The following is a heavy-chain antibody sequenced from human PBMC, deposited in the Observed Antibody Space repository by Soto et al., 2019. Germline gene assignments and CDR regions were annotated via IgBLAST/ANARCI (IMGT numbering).Heavy chain of an antibody. CDR1: GGTFGSHT. V-gene: IGHV1-69*06. J-gene: IGHJ4*02. CDR3: AXXXXXTXXNTRGTDLDF. CDR2: IIPVFNAA. D-gene: IGHD3-16*01. Sequence: QVQLVQSGAEVKKPGSSVRVSCKVSGGTFGSHTFTWVRQAPXXXLEWMGEIIPVFNAANYAQRFQDRVTITEDRSATTVYLXLSRLTSXXXATXXXAXXXXXTXXNTRGTDLDFWGQGTLVIVSS.